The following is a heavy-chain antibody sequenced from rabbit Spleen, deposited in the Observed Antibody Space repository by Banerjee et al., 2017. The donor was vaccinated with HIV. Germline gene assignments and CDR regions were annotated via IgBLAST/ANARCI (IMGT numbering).Heavy chain of an antibody. CDR2: IGTAEGST. CDR1: GFDSSNYG. CDR3: VRFFDL. V-gene: IGHV1S47*01. J-gene: IGHJ4*01. Sequence: QEQLVESGGGLVQPGGSLKLSCKASGFDSSNYGVSWVRQAPGKGLEWIGIIGTAEGSTYYASWVNGRFTISSDNAQNTVFLQMTSLTAADTATYFCVRFFDLWGPGTLVTVS.